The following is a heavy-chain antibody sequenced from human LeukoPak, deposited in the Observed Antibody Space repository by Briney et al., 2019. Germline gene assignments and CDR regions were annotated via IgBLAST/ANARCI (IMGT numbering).Heavy chain of an antibody. J-gene: IGHJ4*02. CDR2: IKPDGNDK. CDR3: TTSDCEY. CDR1: GFTFSIHW. Sequence: GGSLRLSCVASGFTFSIHWMTWVRQAPGKGLEWVATIKPDGNDKFFVDSVKARFTISRDNAKTSLFLQMNSLRAEDTAIYYCTTSDCEYWGQGALVTVSS. V-gene: IGHV3-7*03.